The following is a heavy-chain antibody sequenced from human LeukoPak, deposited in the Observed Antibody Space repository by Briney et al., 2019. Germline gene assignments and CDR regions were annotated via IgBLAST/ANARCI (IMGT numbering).Heavy chain of an antibody. V-gene: IGHV1-2*02. CDR1: GYTFTGYY. CDR2: IDPNSGGT. CDR3: ARDFTGYTYGYGY. D-gene: IGHD5-18*01. Sequence: GASVKVSCKASGYTFTGYYLHWVRQAPGQGLEWMGWIDPNSGGTIYAQQFQGRVTMTRDTSISTAYMELSRLRSDDTAVYFCARDFTGYTYGYGYWGQGTLVTVSS. J-gene: IGHJ4*02.